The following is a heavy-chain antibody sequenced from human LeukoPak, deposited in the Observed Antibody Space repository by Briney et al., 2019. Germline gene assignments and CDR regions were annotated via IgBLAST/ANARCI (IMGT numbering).Heavy chain of an antibody. CDR3: ARDFYPKSWFDP. V-gene: IGHV4-4*07. CDR2: MYTSGST. CDR1: GGSISSYY. J-gene: IGHJ5*02. D-gene: IGHD2/OR15-2a*01. Sequence: SETLSLTCTVSGGSISSYYWSWIRQPAGKGLEWIGRMYTSGSTNYNPSLKSRVTMSVDTPKNQFSLRLSSVTAADTAVYYCARDFYPKSWFDPWGQGTLVIVSS.